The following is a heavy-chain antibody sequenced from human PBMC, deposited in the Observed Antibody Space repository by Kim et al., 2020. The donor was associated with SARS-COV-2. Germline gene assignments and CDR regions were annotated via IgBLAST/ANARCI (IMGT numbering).Heavy chain of an antibody. D-gene: IGHD1-7*01. J-gene: IGHJ4*02. V-gene: IGHV1-3*01. Sequence: ASVKVSCKASGYTFTTYFIHWVRQAPGQSLEWVGWINAGTGNTAYSQKFRGRVTITRDTSANTAYMELNSLRSEDTAVYYCASGPETTREFDYWGQGTLVTVSS. CDR2: INAGTGNT. CDR1: GYTFTTYF. CDR3: ASGPETTREFDY.